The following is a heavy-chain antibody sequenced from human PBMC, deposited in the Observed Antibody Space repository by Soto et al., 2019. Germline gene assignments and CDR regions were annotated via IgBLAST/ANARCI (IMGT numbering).Heavy chain of an antibody. Sequence: EVQLVESGGGLVQPGGSLKLSCTASGFTFSASSIHWVRQTSGKGLEWVGRIRTRSKSYLTEYASSTKGRFTIARDDSKNTAYLHMSSLEPEDTAVYYCPCPPGDWEWLDFWGQGTLVTVSS. CDR3: PCPPGDWEWLDF. J-gene: IGHJ4*02. CDR1: GFTFSASS. D-gene: IGHD3-3*01. V-gene: IGHV3-73*01. CDR2: IRTRSKSYLT.